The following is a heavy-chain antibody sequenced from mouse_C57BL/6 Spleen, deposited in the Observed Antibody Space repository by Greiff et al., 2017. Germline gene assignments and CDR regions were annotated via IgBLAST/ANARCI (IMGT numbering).Heavy chain of an antibody. CDR1: GYTFTDYY. Sequence: VQLQQSGPELVKPGASVKISCKASGYTFTDYYMNWVKQSHGKSLEWIGDINPNTGGTSYNQKFKGKATLTVDKSSSTAYMELRSLTSEDSAVYDCARSRLPWYFDVWGTGTTVTVSS. CDR3: ARSRLPWYFDV. V-gene: IGHV1-26*01. J-gene: IGHJ1*03. CDR2: INPNTGGT. D-gene: IGHD2-2*01.